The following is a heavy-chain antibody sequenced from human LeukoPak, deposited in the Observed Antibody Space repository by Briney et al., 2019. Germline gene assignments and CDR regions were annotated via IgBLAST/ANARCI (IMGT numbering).Heavy chain of an antibody. CDR2: INDGEST. V-gene: IGHV4-34*01. CDR3: SRETAAAGSFMAINDY. CDR1: GGSFSGYY. Sequence: SETLSLTCAVYGGSFSGYYWSWIRQPPGKGLEWIGEINDGESTNYNSSLKGRVTLSVDTSKNQFSLKLSSVTAADTAIYYCSRETAAAGSFMAINDYWGQGTLVTVSS. D-gene: IGHD6-13*01. J-gene: IGHJ4*02.